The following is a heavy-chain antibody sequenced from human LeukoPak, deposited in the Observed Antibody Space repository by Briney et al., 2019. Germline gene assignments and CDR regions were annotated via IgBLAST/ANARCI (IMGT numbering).Heavy chain of an antibody. V-gene: IGHV3-33*01. CDR2: IWNDGSDE. CDR1: GFIFSKYA. CDR3: AFEIGRSQGAFDI. D-gene: IGHD1-26*01. J-gene: IGHJ3*02. Sequence: GGSLRLSCAASGFIFSKYAMHWVRQTPDKGLEWVAAIWNDGSDENYADSVKGRFTISSDNSKNTLYLQMNSLRAEDTAVYYCAFEIGRSQGAFDIWGQGTMITVSS.